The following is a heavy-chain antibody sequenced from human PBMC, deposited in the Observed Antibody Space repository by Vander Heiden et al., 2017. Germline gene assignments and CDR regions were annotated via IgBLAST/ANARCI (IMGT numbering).Heavy chain of an antibody. CDR2: INSDESST. J-gene: IGHJ4*02. Sequence: EVQLVESGGGLVQPGGSLSLSCAASGFTFSKYWMHWVRQAPGKGLVWVSRINSDESSTNYADSVKGRFTVSRDNTKNTLYLQMNSLRAEDTAVYYCAREAWGYSYSYWGQGTLVTVSS. D-gene: IGHD5-18*01. CDR3: AREAWGYSYSY. V-gene: IGHV3-74*01. CDR1: GFTFSKYW.